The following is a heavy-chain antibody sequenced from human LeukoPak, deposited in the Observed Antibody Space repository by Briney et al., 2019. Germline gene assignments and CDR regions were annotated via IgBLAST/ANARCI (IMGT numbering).Heavy chain of an antibody. Sequence: PGGSLRLSCAASGFTFSSYAMSWVRQAPGKGLGWVSTISGSGGSIYYADSVKGRFTISRDNSKNTLYLQMNSLRAEDTAVYYCAKRVWYGSADYWGQGTLVTVS. CDR3: AKRVWYGSADY. CDR1: GFTFSSYA. J-gene: IGHJ4*02. D-gene: IGHD3-10*01. CDR2: ISGSGGSI. V-gene: IGHV3-23*01.